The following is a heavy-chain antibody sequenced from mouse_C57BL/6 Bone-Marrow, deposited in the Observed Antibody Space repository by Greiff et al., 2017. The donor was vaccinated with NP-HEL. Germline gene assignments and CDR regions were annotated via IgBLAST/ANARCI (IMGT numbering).Heavy chain of an antibody. CDR1: GFTFSDFY. CDR3: ARDDSYAMDY. J-gene: IGHJ4*01. CDR2: SRNKANDYTT. Sequence: EVMLVESGGGLVQSGRSLRLSCATSGFTFSDFYMEWVRQAPGKGLEWIAASRNKANDYTTEYSASVKGRFIVSRDTSQSILYLQMNALRAEDTAIYYCARDDSYAMDYWGQGTSVTVSS. V-gene: IGHV7-1*01.